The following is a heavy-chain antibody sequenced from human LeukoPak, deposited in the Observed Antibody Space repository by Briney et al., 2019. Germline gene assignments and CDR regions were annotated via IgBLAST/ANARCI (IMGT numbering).Heavy chain of an antibody. Sequence: PGGSLRLSCAASGFTFSSYAMSGVRQAPGKGLEGVSGISGSGGSTYYADSVKGRLTISRENSKNTLYLQTNSLRAEDTAVYYCAKVSPPTGGVWWGQGTLVTVSS. V-gene: IGHV3-23*01. CDR3: AKVSPPTGGVW. J-gene: IGHJ4*02. CDR1: GFTFSSYA. D-gene: IGHD3-16*01. CDR2: ISGSGGST.